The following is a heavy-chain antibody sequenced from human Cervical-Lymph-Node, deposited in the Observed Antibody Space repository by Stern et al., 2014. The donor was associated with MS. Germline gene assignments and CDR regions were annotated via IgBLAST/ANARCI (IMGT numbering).Heavy chain of an antibody. CDR1: GFTFSSYG. Sequence: MQLVESGGAVVQPGRSLRLSCAASGFTFSSYGMHWVRQAPGKGLEWVTVISYDGNHTYYAASVKGRFTISRDNSKNTLHLQMNSVTPDDTAIYCCARDYEDTSMLFDHWGQGTLVTVSS. J-gene: IGHJ4*02. CDR2: ISYDGNHT. V-gene: IGHV3-30*03. D-gene: IGHD2-8*01. CDR3: ARDYEDTSMLFDH.